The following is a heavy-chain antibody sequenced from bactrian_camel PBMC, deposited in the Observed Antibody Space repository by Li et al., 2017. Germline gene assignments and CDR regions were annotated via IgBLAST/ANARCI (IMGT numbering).Heavy chain of an antibody. D-gene: IGHD6*01. J-gene: IGHJ4*01. CDR2: IRRDDLT. CDR1: VEIYVNHC. CDR3: AEGRGSRGEHCYSLNY. V-gene: IGHV3S53*01. Sequence: HVQLVESGGGSVEAGGSLRLSCVASVEIYVNHCMGWFRQAPGEEREAVAAIRRDDLTAYTDSVKGRFTISQDNAKNTVYLQMNNLQPEDTAMYYCAEGRGSRGEHCYSLNYWGQGTQVTVS.